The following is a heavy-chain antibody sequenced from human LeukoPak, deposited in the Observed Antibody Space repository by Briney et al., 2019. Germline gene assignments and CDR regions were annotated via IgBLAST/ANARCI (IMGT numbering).Heavy chain of an antibody. CDR2: IGQDGSEK. CDR3: ARDRSAYFDY. Sequence: GGSLRLSCAASGVTFSTYWMSWVRQAPGKGLEWVANIGQDGSEKYYVDSVKGRFTISRDNAKNSLYLQMNSLRAEDTAVYYCARDRSAYFDYWGQGTLVTVSS. J-gene: IGHJ4*02. CDR1: GVTFSTYW. V-gene: IGHV3-7*05.